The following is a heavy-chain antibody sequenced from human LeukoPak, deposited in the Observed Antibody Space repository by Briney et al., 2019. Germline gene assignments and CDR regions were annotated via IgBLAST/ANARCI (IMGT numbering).Heavy chain of an antibody. CDR3: ARDQGHPPNGLDI. D-gene: IGHD2-8*01. CDR1: GFTFSSYW. CDR2: INSDGSST. Sequence: GGSLRLSCGASGFTFSSYWMHWVRQAPGKGLVWVSRINSDGSSTSYADSVKGRFTFSRDNAKNTLYLQMNSLRAEDTAVYYCARDQGHPPNGLDIWGQGTMVTVSS. J-gene: IGHJ3*02. V-gene: IGHV3-74*01.